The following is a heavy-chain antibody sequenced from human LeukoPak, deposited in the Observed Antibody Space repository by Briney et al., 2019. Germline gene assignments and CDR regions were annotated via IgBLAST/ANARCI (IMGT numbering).Heavy chain of an antibody. CDR1: GGSISSYY. Sequence: SETLSLTCTVSGGSISSYYWSWIRQPAGKGLEWIGRIYTSGSTNYNPSLKSRVTMSVDTSKNQFSLKLSSVTAADTAVYYCARVRYYYGSGSYLFDYWGQGTLVTVSS. J-gene: IGHJ4*02. V-gene: IGHV4-4*07. D-gene: IGHD3-10*01. CDR3: ARVRYYYGSGSYLFDY. CDR2: IYTSGST.